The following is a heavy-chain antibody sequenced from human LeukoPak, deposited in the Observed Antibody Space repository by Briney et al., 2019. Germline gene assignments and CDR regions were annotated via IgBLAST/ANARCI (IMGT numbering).Heavy chain of an antibody. CDR1: GGSVTVSDYY. V-gene: IGHV4-39*01. CDR2: IYYSGST. J-gene: IGHJ4*02. CDR3: ARRRGSSWYFGY. D-gene: IGHD6-13*01. Sequence: SETLSLTCTVSGGSVTVSDYYWDWIRQPPGKGLEWMGSIYYSGSTYYNPSLKSRVTLFVDTSKNQFSLKLSSVTAADTSVYYCARRRGSSWYFGYWGQGTLVTVSS.